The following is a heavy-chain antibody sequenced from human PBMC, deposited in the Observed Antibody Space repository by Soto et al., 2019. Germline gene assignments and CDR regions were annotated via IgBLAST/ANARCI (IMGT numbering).Heavy chain of an antibody. V-gene: IGHV4-30-4*01. CDR2: VYYRGSI. CDR3: ARVTFTPNWFDS. Sequence: PSETLSLTCAVYGGSFSGYYWSWIRQAPGKGLELIGYVYYRGSIYYTPSFESRVSISIDASKNQFSLRLTSVTAADSAVYFCARVTFTPNWFDSWGQGILVTVSS. J-gene: IGHJ5*01. CDR1: GGSFSGYY. D-gene: IGHD3-16*01.